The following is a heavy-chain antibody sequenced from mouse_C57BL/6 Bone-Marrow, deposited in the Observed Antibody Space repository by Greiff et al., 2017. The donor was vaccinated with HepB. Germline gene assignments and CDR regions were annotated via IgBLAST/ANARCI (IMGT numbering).Heavy chain of an antibody. Sequence: QVQLQQSGAELVRPGASVTLSCKASGYTFTDYEMHWVKQTPVHGLEWIGAIEPETGGTAYNQKFKGEAILTADKASSTSYMELRSLTSEDSAVYYCTRSDDGYYRYWFAYWGQGTLVTVSA. J-gene: IGHJ3*01. D-gene: IGHD2-3*01. CDR1: GYTFTDYE. V-gene: IGHV1-15*01. CDR2: IEPETGGT. CDR3: TRSDDGYYRYWFAY.